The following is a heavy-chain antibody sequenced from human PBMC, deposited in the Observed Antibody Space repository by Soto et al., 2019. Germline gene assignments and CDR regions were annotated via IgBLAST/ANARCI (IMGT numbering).Heavy chain of an antibody. Sequence: SATLSLTCTVAGGSSSSYYWSWIRQPPGKGLEWIGYIYYSGATNYNPSLKSRVTISVDTSKNQFSLKLSSVTAADTAVYYCARGIAVTGPADSWGQGTLGTV. CDR2: IYYSGAT. V-gene: IGHV4-59*01. J-gene: IGHJ4*02. CDR1: GGSSSSYY. D-gene: IGHD6-19*01. CDR3: ARGIAVTGPADS.